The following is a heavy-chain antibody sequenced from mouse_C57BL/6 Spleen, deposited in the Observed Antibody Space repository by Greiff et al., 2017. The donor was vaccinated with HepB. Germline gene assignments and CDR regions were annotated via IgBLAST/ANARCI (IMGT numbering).Heavy chain of an antibody. CDR2: IYPGDGDT. CDR1: GYAFSSSW. CDR3: ARHYDAMDY. Sequence: QVQLQQSGPELAKPGASVKISCKASGYAFSSSWMNWVKQRPGKGLEWIGRIYPGDGDTNYNGKFKGKATLTADKSSSTAYMQLSSLTSEDSAVYFCARHYDAMDYWGQGTSVTVSS. V-gene: IGHV1-82*01. J-gene: IGHJ4*01. D-gene: IGHD1-1*02.